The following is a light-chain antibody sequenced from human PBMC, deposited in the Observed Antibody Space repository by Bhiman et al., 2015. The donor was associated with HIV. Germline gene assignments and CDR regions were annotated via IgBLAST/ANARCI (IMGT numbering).Light chain of an antibody. CDR3: SSLTSSLTYV. V-gene: IGLV2-14*03. CDR1: SSDVGGYNF. J-gene: IGLJ1*01. Sequence: QSALTQPASVSGSPGQSITISCTGSSSDVGGYNFVSWYQQHPGKAPKLMIYDVTNRPSGVSARFSGSKSGNTASLTISGLQGEDEADYYCSSLTSSLTYVFGTGTNVTVL. CDR2: DVT.